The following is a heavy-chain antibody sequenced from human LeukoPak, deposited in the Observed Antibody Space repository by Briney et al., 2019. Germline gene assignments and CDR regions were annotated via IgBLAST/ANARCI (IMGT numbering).Heavy chain of an antibody. CDR3: ASEDVDTGDF. J-gene: IGHJ4*02. V-gene: IGHV3-30*01. Sequence: GGSLRLSCAASGFTFTNAGIHWVRLAAGKGLEWVSFISHDGTNKYYSDSVDGRFTVSRLNSQNTVHLQMTDLRPDDTATHYCASEDVDTGDFWGQGTLVTVSS. D-gene: IGHD5-18*01. CDR2: ISHDGTNK. CDR1: GFTFTNAG.